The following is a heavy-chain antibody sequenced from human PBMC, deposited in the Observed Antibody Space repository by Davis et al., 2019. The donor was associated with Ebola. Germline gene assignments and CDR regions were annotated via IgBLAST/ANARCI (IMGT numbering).Heavy chain of an antibody. J-gene: IGHJ6*02. CDR1: GFTFSSYG. CDR3: ARDCFGGGWYSYGMDV. CDR2: IWYDGSNK. D-gene: IGHD6-19*01. Sequence: GGSLRLSCAASGFTFSSYGMHWFLHSPINFLYFFAVIWYDGSNKYYADSVKGRFTISRDNSKNTLYLQMNSLRAEDTAVYYCARDCFGGGWYSYGMDVWGQGTTVTVSS. V-gene: IGHV3-33*01.